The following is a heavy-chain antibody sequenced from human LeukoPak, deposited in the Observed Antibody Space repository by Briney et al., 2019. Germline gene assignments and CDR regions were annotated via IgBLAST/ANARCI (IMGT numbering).Heavy chain of an antibody. Sequence: ASVKVSCKVVAYDFTGYHIHWVRLAPGQGPEWMGRLNPNTGHAVYAFKFQGRVTITRDTSSSTAYMEVTRLTSDDTALYYCAKDRNGADRIILWGQGTLVTVSS. CDR3: AKDRNGADRIIL. J-gene: IGHJ4*02. V-gene: IGHV1-2*06. CDR2: LNPNTGHA. D-gene: IGHD2/OR15-2a*01. CDR1: AYDFTGYH.